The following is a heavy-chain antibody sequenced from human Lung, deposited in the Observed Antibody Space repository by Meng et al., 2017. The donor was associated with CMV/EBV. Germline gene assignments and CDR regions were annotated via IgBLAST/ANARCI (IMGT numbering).Heavy chain of an antibody. V-gene: IGHV3-9*01. J-gene: IGHJ6*02. CDR1: GFTFDDYA. CDR2: ISWNSGSI. Sequence: GGSLRLXCAASGFTFDDYAMHWVRQAPGKGLEWVSGISWNSGSIGYADSVKGRFTISRDNAKNSLYLQMNSLRAEDTALYYCAKDIRGRTYYYYGMDVSGQGXTVTVSS. CDR3: AKDIRGRTYYYYGMDV.